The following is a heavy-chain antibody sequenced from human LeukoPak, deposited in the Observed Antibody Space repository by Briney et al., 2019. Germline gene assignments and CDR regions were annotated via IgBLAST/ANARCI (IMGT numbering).Heavy chain of an antibody. CDR3: ARDLGEWEFD. Sequence: SGGSLRLSCAASGFTFSSFAMSWVRQAPGKGLEWVSGISWNSGSIGYADSVKGRFTISRDNTKNSLFLQMNSLRVEDTAVYYCARDLGEWEFDWGQGTLVTVSS. CDR2: ISWNSGSI. CDR1: GFTFSSFA. J-gene: IGHJ4*02. D-gene: IGHD3-16*01. V-gene: IGHV3-9*01.